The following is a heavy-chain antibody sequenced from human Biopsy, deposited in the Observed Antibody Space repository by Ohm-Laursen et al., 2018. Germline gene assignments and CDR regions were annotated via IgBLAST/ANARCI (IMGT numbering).Heavy chain of an antibody. J-gene: IGHJ4*02. V-gene: IGHV3-23*01. CDR3: AKSGIGKVTRHFDL. CDR1: GFTFRAFS. Sequence: SLRLSCSASGFTFRAFSMNWVRPAPGRGLEWVSIIGVDGRTIYYPDSVKGRFTISRDNSKNALYLQMNSLRADDTAVYYCAKSGIGKVTRHFDLWGQGTLVTVSP. CDR2: IGVDGRTI. D-gene: IGHD2-21*02.